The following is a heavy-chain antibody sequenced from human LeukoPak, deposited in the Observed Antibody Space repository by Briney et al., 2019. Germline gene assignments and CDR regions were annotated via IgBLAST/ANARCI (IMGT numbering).Heavy chain of an antibody. Sequence: GGSLRLSCAASGFTFSSYAMSWVRQAAGKGLGWVSGFSGSGGGTDYADSVRGRFTISRDNSKNTLYQEMNSLRAEDTAVDYCAKSTSAELYCLDVWGHGTTVTVSS. CDR3: AKSTSAELYCLDV. CDR2: FSGSGGGT. CDR1: GFTFSSYA. V-gene: IGHV3-23*01. D-gene: IGHD1-7*01. J-gene: IGHJ6*02.